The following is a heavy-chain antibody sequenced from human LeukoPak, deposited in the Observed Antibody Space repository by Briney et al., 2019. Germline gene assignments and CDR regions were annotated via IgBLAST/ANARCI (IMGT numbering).Heavy chain of an antibody. J-gene: IGHJ6*02. D-gene: IGHD6-6*01. V-gene: IGHV5-51*01. CDR2: IFPGDSDT. CDR3: ARLQDSSSFYYYYYGMDV. CDR1: GYSFISYW. Sequence: GESLKISCKGSGYSFISYWIGWVRQMPGKGLEWIGIIFPGDSDTRYSPSFQGQVTISADKSISTAYLQWSSLKASDTAMYYCARLQDSSSFYYYYYGMDVWGQGTTVTVSS.